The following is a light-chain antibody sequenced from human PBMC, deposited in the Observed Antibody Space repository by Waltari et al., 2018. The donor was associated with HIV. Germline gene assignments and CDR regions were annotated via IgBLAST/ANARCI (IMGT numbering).Light chain of an antibody. J-gene: IGKJ2*01. CDR1: QSISAK. V-gene: IGKV3-15*01. Sequence: EIVMTQSPPTLSVSPGQRVTLSCRASQSISAKVAWYQQRPGQAPRLLLYEAATRPTGIPARFSGSGSGTEFTLTISSLQSEDFATYFCQQYDDGPREITFGQGTMLEIK. CDR3: QQYDDGPREIT. CDR2: EAA.